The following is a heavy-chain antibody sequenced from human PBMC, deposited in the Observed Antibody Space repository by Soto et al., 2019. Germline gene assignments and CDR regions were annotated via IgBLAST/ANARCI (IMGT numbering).Heavy chain of an antibody. D-gene: IGHD4-17*01. CDR2: INHSGST. V-gene: IGHV4-34*01. J-gene: IGHJ6*03. CDR1: GGSFSGYY. CDR3: ARGGTVTTLFYYYYYYMDV. Sequence: PSETLSLTCAVYGGSFSGYYWSWIRQPPGKGLEWIGEINHSGSTNYNPSLKSRVTISVDTSKNQFSLKLSSVTAADTAVYYCARGGTVTTLFYYYYYYMDVWGKGTTVTVSS.